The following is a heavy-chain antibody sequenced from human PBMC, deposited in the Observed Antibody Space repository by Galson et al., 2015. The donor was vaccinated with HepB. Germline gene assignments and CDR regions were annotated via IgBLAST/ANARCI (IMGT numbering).Heavy chain of an antibody. J-gene: IGHJ6*03. CDR2: IWYDGSNK. D-gene: IGHD3-3*01. V-gene: IGHV3-33*01. CDR1: GFTFSSYG. CDR3: AREILVYDFWSGDNPMDV. Sequence: SLRLSCAASGFTFSSYGMHWVRQAPGKGLEWVAVIWYDGSNKYYADSVKGRFTISRDNSKNTLYLQMNSLRAEDTAVYYCAREILVYDFWSGDNPMDVWGKGTTVTVSS.